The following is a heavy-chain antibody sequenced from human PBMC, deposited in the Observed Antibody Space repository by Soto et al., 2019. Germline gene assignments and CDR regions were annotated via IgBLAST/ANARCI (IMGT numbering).Heavy chain of an antibody. J-gene: IGHJ4*02. CDR3: ARDRYYYYDSSGYIPDFDY. CDR2: ISAYNGNT. D-gene: IGHD3-22*01. V-gene: IGHV1-18*01. Sequence: GASVKVSCKASGYTFTSYGISWVRQAPGQGLEWMGWISAYNGNTNYAQKLQGRVTMTTDTSTSTAYMELRSLRSDDTAVYYCARDRYYYYDSSGYIPDFDYWGQGTLVTVSS. CDR1: GYTFTSYG.